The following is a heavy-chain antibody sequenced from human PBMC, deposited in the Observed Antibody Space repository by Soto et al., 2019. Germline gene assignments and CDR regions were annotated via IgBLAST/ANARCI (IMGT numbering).Heavy chain of an antibody. CDR2: LSGGGSTT. Sequence: EVQLLESGGGFVQPGESLRLSCAASGFTFSLSAMSWVRQAPGRGLDWVSYLSGGGSTTDYADSVKGRFTISRDNSKKTVHLQMNSLRAEDTAVYYCAKGPEYDIFTGCDYWGQGALVTVSS. D-gene: IGHD3-9*01. V-gene: IGHV3-23*01. J-gene: IGHJ4*02. CDR1: GFTFSLSA. CDR3: AKGPEYDIFTGCDY.